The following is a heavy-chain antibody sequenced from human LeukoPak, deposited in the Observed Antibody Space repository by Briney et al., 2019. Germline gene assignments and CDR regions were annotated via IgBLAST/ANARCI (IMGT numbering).Heavy chain of an antibody. V-gene: IGHV4-4*02. D-gene: IGHD3-22*01. Sequence: SETLSLTCAVSGGSISSSNWWSWVRQPPGKGLEWIGQIYHSGSTYYNPSLKSRVTISVDRPKKQFSLKLSSVTAADTAVYYCARELRYDNSDSGAFWGQGTVVTVSS. CDR1: GGSISSSNW. J-gene: IGHJ3*01. CDR2: IYHSGST. CDR3: ARELRYDNSDSGAF.